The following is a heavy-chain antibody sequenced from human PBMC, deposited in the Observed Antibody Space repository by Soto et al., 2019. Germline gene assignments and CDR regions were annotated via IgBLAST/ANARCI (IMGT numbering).Heavy chain of an antibody. CDR1: GFTLSAYD. V-gene: IGHV3-13*05. J-gene: IGHJ6*02. D-gene: IGHD2-15*01. Sequence: QPGGSLRLSCATSGFTLSAYDMHWVRQAEGKGLEWVSALGAADDPYYLVSVKGRFTISRENAKNSLYLQMNNLRAGDTAVYYCARAYSGRLPRRADYYYAMDVWGQGTTVTVSS. CDR3: ARAYSGRLPRRADYYYAMDV. CDR2: LGAADDP.